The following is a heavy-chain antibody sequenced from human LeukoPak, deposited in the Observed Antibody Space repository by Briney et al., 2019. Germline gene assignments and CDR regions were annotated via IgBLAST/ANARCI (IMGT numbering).Heavy chain of an antibody. Sequence: PSETLSLTCTVSGGSISSYYWSWIRQPPGKGLEWIGYIYYSGSTNYNPSLKSRVTISVDTSKNQFSLKLSSVTAADTAVYYCARAFRITIFGVPLGGVAFDIWGQGTMVTVSS. CDR2: IYYSGST. V-gene: IGHV4-59*12. D-gene: IGHD3-3*01. J-gene: IGHJ3*02. CDR1: GGSISSYY. CDR3: ARAFRITIFGVPLGGVAFDI.